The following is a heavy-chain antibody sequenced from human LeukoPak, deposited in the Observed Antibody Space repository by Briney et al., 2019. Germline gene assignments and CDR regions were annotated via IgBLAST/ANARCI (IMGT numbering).Heavy chain of an antibody. D-gene: IGHD5-18*01. J-gene: IGHJ4*02. V-gene: IGHV3-30-3*01. CDR2: ISYDGTKK. Sequence: PGGSLRFSCAASGFTFSLYAIHWVRQAPGKGLEWVSVISYDGTKKYYADSVRGRFTISRDNSQNTLYLQMNSLKPEDTAVYYCASRKDTPHLPDYWGQGTLVTVSS. CDR3: ASRKDTPHLPDY. CDR1: GFTFSLYA.